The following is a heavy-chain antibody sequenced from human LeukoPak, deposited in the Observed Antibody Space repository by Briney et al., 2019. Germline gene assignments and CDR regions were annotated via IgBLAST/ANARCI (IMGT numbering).Heavy chain of an antibody. J-gene: IGHJ6*04. D-gene: IGHD2-2*01. V-gene: IGHV3-30*02. CDR3: AKGDIVVVPAAMGV. CDR2: IRYDGSNK. CDR1: GFTFSSYG. Sequence: GGSLRLSCAASGFTFSSYGMHWVRQAPGKGLEWVAFIRYDGSNKYYADSVKGRFTISRDNSKNTLYLQMNSLRAEDTAVYYCAKGDIVVVPAAMGVWGKGITVTVSS.